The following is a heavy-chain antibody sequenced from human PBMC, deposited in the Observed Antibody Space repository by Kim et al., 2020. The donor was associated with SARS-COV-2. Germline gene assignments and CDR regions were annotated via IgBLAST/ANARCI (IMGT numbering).Heavy chain of an antibody. Sequence: SETLSLTCSVSGGSISNYNWNWIRQPPGKGLEWIGYFYHTGSTKYNPSLKSRVTISVDTSKNQVSLKLTSVTAADTAVYYCARWGGYGPFDYWGQGPLVT. CDR3: ARWGGYGPFDY. CDR1: GGSISNYN. D-gene: IGHD3-16*01. V-gene: IGHV4-59*12. J-gene: IGHJ4*02. CDR2: FYHTGST.